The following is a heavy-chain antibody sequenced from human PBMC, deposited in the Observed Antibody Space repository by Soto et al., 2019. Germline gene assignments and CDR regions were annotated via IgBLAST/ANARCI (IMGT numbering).Heavy chain of an antibody. J-gene: IGHJ6*03. V-gene: IGHV3-15*01. D-gene: IGHD3-9*01. CDR3: TTVSRRENYDILTGYYKAAYYYYMDV. CDR2: IKSKTDGGTT. CDR1: GFTFSNAW. Sequence: GGSLRLSCAASGFTFSNAWMSWVRQAPGKGLEWVGRIKSKTDGGTTDYAGPVKGRFTISRDDSKNTPYLQMNSLKTEDTAVYYCTTVSRRENYDILTGYYKAAYYYYMDVWGKGTTVTVSS.